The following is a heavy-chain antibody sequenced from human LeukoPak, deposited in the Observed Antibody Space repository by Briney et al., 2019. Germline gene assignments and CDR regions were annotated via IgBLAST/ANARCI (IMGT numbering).Heavy chain of an antibody. Sequence: PGGSLRLSCAASGFTFSHYYMSWIRQAPGKGLEWVSYISSSSSYTNYADSVKGRFTISRDNAKNSLYLQMNGLRAEDTAVYYCAREPTGGFDYWGQGTLVTVSS. D-gene: IGHD7-27*01. CDR2: ISSSSSYT. CDR3: AREPTGGFDY. J-gene: IGHJ4*02. CDR1: GFTFSHYY. V-gene: IGHV3-11*06.